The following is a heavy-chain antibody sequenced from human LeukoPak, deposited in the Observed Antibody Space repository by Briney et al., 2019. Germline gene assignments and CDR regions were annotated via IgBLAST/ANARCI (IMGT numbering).Heavy chain of an antibody. J-gene: IGHJ2*01. D-gene: IGHD7-27*01. CDR3: ARVGSWGFDL. CDR1: GGSISTYY. Sequence: PSETLSLACTVSGGSISTYYWTWIRQPPGKGLEWIGYVDYSGSTNYNPSHKSRVTFSVDSSRNQFSLKVSSVTAADTAVYYCARVGSWGFDLWGRGTLVTVSS. V-gene: IGHV4-59*01. CDR2: VDYSGST.